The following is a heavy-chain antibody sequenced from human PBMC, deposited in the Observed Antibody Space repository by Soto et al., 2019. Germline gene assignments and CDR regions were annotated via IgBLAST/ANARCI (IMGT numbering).Heavy chain of an antibody. CDR1: FFSIGIGHY. D-gene: IGHD1-1*01. Sequence: PSDTLSLTGGVSFFSIGIGHYWSFLRQPPGKGLGWIGEINHSGSTNYNPSLKSRVTISVDTSKNQFSLKVTSVTAADTAVYYCATANWSHHYFDPWGQGTLVTVSS. CDR2: INHSGST. J-gene: IGHJ5*02. V-gene: IGHV4-34*01. CDR3: ATANWSHHYFDP.